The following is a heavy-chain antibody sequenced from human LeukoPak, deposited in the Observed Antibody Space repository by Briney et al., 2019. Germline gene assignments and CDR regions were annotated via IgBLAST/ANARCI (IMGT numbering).Heavy chain of an antibody. D-gene: IGHD1-26*01. CDR3: ARGPRAAGRVRNDY. CDR1: AYTFSTYL. Sequence: ASVKVSCKPSAYTFSTYLLHWVRQAPGQGLEWMGWISAYNGNTNYAQKLQGRVTMTTDTSTSTAYMELRSLRSDDTAVYYCARGPRAAGRVRNDYWGQGTLVTVSS. CDR2: ISAYNGNT. J-gene: IGHJ4*02. V-gene: IGHV1-18*04.